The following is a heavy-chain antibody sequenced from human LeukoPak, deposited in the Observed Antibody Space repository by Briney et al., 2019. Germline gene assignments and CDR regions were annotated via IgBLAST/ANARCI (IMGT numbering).Heavy chain of an antibody. CDR1: GFTFSSYG. J-gene: IGHJ4*02. V-gene: IGHV3-33*06. CDR2: IWYDGSNK. D-gene: IGHD6-6*01. Sequence: PGGSLRLSCAASGFTFSSYGMHWDRQAPGKGLEWVAVIWYDGSNKYYADSVKGRFTISRDNSKNTLYLQMNSLRAEDTAVYYCAKEGDSSSKYYFDYWGQGTLVTVSS. CDR3: AKEGDSSSKYYFDY.